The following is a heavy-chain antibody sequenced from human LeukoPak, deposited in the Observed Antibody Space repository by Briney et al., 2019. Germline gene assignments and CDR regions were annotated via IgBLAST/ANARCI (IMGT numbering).Heavy chain of an antibody. Sequence: SETLSLTCAVYGGSFSGYYWSWIRQHPGKGLEWIGYIYYSGSTYYNPSLKSRVTISVDTSKNQFSLKLSSVTAADTAVYYCARDDGDYAFDYWGQGTLVTVSS. V-gene: IGHV4-31*11. CDR3: ARDDGDYAFDY. CDR2: IYYSGST. CDR1: GGSFSGYY. D-gene: IGHD4-17*01. J-gene: IGHJ4*02.